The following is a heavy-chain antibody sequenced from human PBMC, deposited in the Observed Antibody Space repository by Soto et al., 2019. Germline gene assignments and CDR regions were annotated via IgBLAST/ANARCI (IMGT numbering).Heavy chain of an antibody. Sequence: QVQLQESGPGLVKPSETLSLTCSVSGGSVNTGSYYWTWIRQPPGKGLEWIGYVYDSGSFNYNPSLKSRVTISVDTSNNQFSLNLNSVTAADTAVYYCARGDYALVSWGQGTLVTVSS. CDR2: VYDSGSF. J-gene: IGHJ5*02. CDR3: ARGDYALVS. V-gene: IGHV4-61*01. D-gene: IGHD3-16*01. CDR1: GGSVNTGSYY.